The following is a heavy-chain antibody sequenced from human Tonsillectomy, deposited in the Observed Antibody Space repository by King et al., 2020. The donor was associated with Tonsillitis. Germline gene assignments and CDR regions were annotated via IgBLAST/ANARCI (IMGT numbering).Heavy chain of an antibody. D-gene: IGHD4-23*01. Sequence: VQLVESGAEVKEPGESLKISCKGYGYSFTTYWIGWVRQMPGKGLEWMGIIYPGDSDTRYRPSFQGQVTISADKSISTAYLQWSSLKASDTAMYYCARGRWSRIDAFAIWGQGTMVTVSS. CDR3: ARGRWSRIDAFAI. J-gene: IGHJ3*02. V-gene: IGHV5-51*01. CDR1: GYSFTTYW. CDR2: IYPGDSDT.